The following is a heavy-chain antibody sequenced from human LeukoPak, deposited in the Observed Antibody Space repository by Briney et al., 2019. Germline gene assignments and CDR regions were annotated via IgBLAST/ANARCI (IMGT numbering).Heavy chain of an antibody. V-gene: IGHV4-61*08. CDR2: IYYSGST. Sequence: PSETLSLTCTVSGGSISSGGYFWSWIRQPPGKGLEWIGYIYYSGSTNYDPSLKSRVTISVDTSKNQFSLKLSSVTAADTAVYYCARGYTAADYWGQGTLVTVSS. D-gene: IGHD5-18*01. CDR1: GGSISSGGYF. J-gene: IGHJ4*02. CDR3: ARGYTAADY.